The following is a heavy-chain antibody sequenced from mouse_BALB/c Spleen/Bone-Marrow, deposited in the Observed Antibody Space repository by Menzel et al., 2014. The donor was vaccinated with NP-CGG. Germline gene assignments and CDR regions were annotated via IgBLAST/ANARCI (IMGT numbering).Heavy chain of an antibody. V-gene: IGHV1-18*01. Sequence: EVKLEESGLELVKPGASMKISCKASGYSFTGYTMNWVKQSHGKNLEWIGLINPYNGGTSYNQKFKGRATLTVDKSSSTAYMELLSLTSEDSAVYYCARWAIYYDYGEDYAMDYWGQGTSVTVSS. D-gene: IGHD2-4*01. CDR1: GYSFTGYT. CDR3: ARWAIYYDYGEDYAMDY. J-gene: IGHJ4*01. CDR2: INPYNGGT.